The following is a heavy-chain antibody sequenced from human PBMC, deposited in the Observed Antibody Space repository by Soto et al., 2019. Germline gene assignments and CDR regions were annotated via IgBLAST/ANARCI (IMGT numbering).Heavy chain of an antibody. Sequence: EVQLVESGGGLVKPGGSLRLSCAASGFTFSSYSMNWVRQAPGKGLEWVSSISSSSSYIYYADSVKGRFTISRDNAKNSLYQQMISLRAEDTAVYYCARGLGMTQSSDYSCQGTLVTDSS. CDR1: GFTFSSYS. CDR3: ARGLGMTQSSDY. CDR2: ISSSSSYI. J-gene: IGHJ4*02. V-gene: IGHV3-21*01. D-gene: IGHD3-16*01.